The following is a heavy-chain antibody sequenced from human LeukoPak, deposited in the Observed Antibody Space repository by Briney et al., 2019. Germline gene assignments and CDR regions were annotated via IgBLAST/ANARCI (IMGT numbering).Heavy chain of an antibody. CDR1: GGSISSYY. Sequence: SETLSLTCTVSGGSISSYYWSWIRQPAGKGLEWIGRIYTSGSTNYNPSLKSRVTMSVGTSKNQFSLKLSSVTAADTAVYYCATTVGYSSSRQIGYMDVWGKGTTVTVSS. D-gene: IGHD6-13*01. CDR3: ATTVGYSSSRQIGYMDV. V-gene: IGHV4-4*07. CDR2: IYTSGST. J-gene: IGHJ6*03.